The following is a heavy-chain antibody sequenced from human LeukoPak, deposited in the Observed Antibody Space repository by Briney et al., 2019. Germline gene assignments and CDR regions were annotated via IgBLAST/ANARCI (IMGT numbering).Heavy chain of an antibody. V-gene: IGHV3-15*01. CDR3: ATGGRDGAFQFDS. CDR2: IKSKINGGAT. D-gene: IGHD5-24*01. J-gene: IGHJ4*02. Sequence: GGSLRLSCTASGFTFTNAWMSWVRQAPGKGLEWVARIKSKINGGATHYAAPLKGRFTNSRDDSENTLYLQMNGLITEDTAVYYCATGGRDGAFQFDSWGQGTLVTVSS. CDR1: GFTFTNAW.